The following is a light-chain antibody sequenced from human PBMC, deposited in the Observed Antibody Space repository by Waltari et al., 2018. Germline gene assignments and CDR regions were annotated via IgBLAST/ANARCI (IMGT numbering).Light chain of an antibody. J-gene: IGLJ2*01. CDR3: SSYAGSDNFVI. CDR2: EVS. Sequence: QSALTQPPSASGSPGQSVTISCTGTSSDVAGYNYVSWYQQHPGKAPKLMIYEVSKRPSGVPDRFSVSKSGNTASLTVSGLQAEDEADYYCSSYAGSDNFVIFGGGTKLTVL. CDR1: SSDVAGYNY. V-gene: IGLV2-8*01.